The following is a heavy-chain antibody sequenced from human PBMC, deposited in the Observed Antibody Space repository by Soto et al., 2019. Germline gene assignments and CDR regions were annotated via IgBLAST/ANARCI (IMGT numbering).Heavy chain of an antibody. CDR2: MNPNSGNT. V-gene: IGHV1-8*01. J-gene: IGHJ6*03. CDR3: ARGLGPGTPFWSGYYLPWYYMDV. CDR1: GYTFTSYD. Sequence: ASVKVSCKASGYTFTSYDINWVRQATGQGLEWMGWMNPNSGNTGYAQKFQGRVTMTRNTSISTAYMELSSLRSEDTAVYYCARGLGPGTPFWSGYYLPWYYMDVWGKGTTVTVSS. D-gene: IGHD3-3*01.